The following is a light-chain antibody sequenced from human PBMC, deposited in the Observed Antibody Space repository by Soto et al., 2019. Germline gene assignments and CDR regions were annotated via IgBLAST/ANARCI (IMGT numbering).Light chain of an antibody. J-gene: IGLJ1*01. Sequence: QSALTQPASVSGSPGQSITTFCTGTSSDVGGYKYVSWYQQPPGKAPKLMIYHVSNRPSGVSNRFSGSKSGNTASLTISGLQAEDEADYYCNSFTSSSTYVFGTGTKVTVL. CDR1: SSDVGGYKY. CDR3: NSFTSSSTYV. CDR2: HVS. V-gene: IGLV2-14*01.